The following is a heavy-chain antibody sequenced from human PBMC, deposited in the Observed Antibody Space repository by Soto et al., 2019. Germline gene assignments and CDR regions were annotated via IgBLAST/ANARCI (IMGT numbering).Heavy chain of an antibody. CDR3: VRPRPSGENYGMDV. CDR2: LYAEGTT. J-gene: IGHJ6*02. CDR1: GLTVSHNY. Sequence: EVQLVESGGGVIQPGGSLRLSCVAAGLTVSHNYMAWVRQAPEMGLEGVSILYAEGTTYYADSVKGRFTISRDSSKNTLFLQMDSMRAEDTAVYYCVRPRPSGENYGMDVWGQGTTVTVSS. D-gene: IGHD2-21*01. V-gene: IGHV3-53*01.